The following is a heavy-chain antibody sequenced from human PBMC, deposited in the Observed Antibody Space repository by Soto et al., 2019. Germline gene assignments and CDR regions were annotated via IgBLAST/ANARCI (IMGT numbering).Heavy chain of an antibody. CDR1: GFTFSTSG. CDR3: ATGRDTLGEYYYFDP. J-gene: IGHJ5*02. CDR2: ISHHGAAE. D-gene: IGHD1-26*01. V-gene: IGHV3-30*03. Sequence: GGSLRLSCLASGFTFSTSGMHWVRQAPGKGLEWVAMISHHGAAEYYLDSVRGRFAISRDNSNNTLYLQMDSLRVEDTAVYYCATGRDTLGEYYYFDPWGQGTQVTVSS.